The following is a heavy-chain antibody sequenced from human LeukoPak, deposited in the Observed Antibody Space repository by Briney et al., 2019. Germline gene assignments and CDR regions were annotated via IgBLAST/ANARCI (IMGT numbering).Heavy chain of an antibody. CDR2: INAGNGNT. Sequence: ASVNVSCKASGYTFTSYAMHWVRQAPGQRLEWMGWINAGNGNTKYSQKFQGRVTIARDTSASTAYMELSSLRSEDTAVYYCARDHDILTGYLFDYWGQGTLVTVSS. CDR1: GYTFTSYA. D-gene: IGHD3-9*01. CDR3: ARDHDILTGYLFDY. J-gene: IGHJ4*02. V-gene: IGHV1-3*01.